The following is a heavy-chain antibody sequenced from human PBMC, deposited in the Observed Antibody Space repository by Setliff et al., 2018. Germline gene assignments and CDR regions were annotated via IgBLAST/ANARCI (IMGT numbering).Heavy chain of an antibody. CDR1: GDSINSGTYY. Sequence: KPSETLSLTCSVSGDSINSGTYYWSWFRQSAGKGLEWIGRIYTGGSTNYNPSLKSRVTISLGTSKNHFSLTLTSVTAADTAVYYCARGRGLEWLPESWFDPWGQGTLVTVSS. D-gene: IGHD3-3*01. CDR2: IYTGGST. V-gene: IGHV4-61*02. CDR3: ARGRGLEWLPESWFDP. J-gene: IGHJ5*02.